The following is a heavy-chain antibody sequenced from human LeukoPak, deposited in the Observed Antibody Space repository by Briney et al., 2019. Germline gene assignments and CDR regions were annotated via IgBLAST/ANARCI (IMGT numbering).Heavy chain of an antibody. D-gene: IGHD3-3*01. CDR1: GFTFSSYG. J-gene: IGHJ4*02. CDR3: AKDHYDFWSGYLPLYYFDY. V-gene: IGHV3-30*02. Sequence: GGSLRLSCAASGFTFSSYGMHWVRQAPGKGLEWVAFIRYDGSNKYYADSVKGRFTISRDNSKNTLYLQMNSLRAEDTAVYHCAKDHYDFWSGYLPLYYFDYWGQGTLVTVSS. CDR2: IRYDGSNK.